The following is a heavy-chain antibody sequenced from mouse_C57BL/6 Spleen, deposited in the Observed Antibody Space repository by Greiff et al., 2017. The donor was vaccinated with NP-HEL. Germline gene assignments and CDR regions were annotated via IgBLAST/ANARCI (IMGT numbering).Heavy chain of an antibody. CDR1: GYAFSSSW. CDR3: ARDSWLLRGYYFDY. V-gene: IGHV1-82*01. Sequence: VQLQQSGPELVKPGASVKISCKASGYAFSSSWMNWVKQRPGKGLEWIGRIYPGDGDTNYNGKFKGKATLTADKSSSTAYMQLSSLTSEDSAVYFCARDSWLLRGYYFDYWGQGTTLTVSS. J-gene: IGHJ2*01. CDR2: IYPGDGDT. D-gene: IGHD2-3*01.